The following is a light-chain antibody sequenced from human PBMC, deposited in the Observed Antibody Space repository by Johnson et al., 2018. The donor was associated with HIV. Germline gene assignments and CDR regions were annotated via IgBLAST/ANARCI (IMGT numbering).Light chain of an antibody. V-gene: IGLV1-51*01. CDR3: AAWDDKLNGTYV. CDR2: DNN. J-gene: IGLJ1*01. Sequence: QSVLTQPPSVSAAAGQKVTISCSGSSSNIGNNYVAWYQQVPGTAPKLLIYDNNPRPSGVPDRFSGSKPGTSASLTISGLRAADGAAYLCAAWDDKLNGTYVFGAGTEVTVL. CDR1: SSNIGNNY.